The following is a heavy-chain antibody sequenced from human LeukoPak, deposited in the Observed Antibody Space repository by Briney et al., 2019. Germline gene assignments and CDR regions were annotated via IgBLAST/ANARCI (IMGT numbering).Heavy chain of an antibody. Sequence: PSETLSLTCTVSGASVSGSPYYWGWIRQPPGKGLEWIGSIYSSGSTYYNPSLKSRVTISVDTSKNQFSLKLSSVTAADTAVYYCARKLWFGELFPRDSLGHFDYWGQGTLVTVSS. D-gene: IGHD3-10*01. J-gene: IGHJ4*02. CDR3: ARKLWFGELFPRDSLGHFDY. CDR2: IYSSGST. CDR1: GASVSGSPYY. V-gene: IGHV4-39*07.